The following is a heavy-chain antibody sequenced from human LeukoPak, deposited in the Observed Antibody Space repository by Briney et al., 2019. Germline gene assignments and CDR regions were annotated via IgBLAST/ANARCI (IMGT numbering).Heavy chain of an antibody. J-gene: IGHJ4*02. Sequence: PPGGSLRLSCVASGFTFSSYGMSWVRQAPGKGLEWVSAITGSGGGTYYADSVKGRFTISRDNSKNTLYLQMNSLRSDDTAVYYCAREKGFGTPVDYWGQGTLVTVSS. CDR1: GFTFSSYG. D-gene: IGHD3-10*01. V-gene: IGHV3-23*01. CDR2: ITGSGGGT. CDR3: AREKGFGTPVDY.